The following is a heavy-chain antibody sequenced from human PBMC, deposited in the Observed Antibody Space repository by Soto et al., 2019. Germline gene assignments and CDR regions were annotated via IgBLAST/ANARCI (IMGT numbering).Heavy chain of an antibody. J-gene: IGHJ5*01. CDR2: TYYRSNWYT. CDR1: GDRVSNNCAT. CDR3: ARLIGNSWLDS. D-gene: IGHD2-8*01. V-gene: IGHV6-1*01. Sequence: PTLTLTCAISGDRVSNNCATWVWIRQSPSRGLEWLGRTYYRSNWYTDYAVSVKGRITISPDTSNNQLSLQLNSVTPDDTAVYYCARLIGNSWLDSWGQGTLVTVS.